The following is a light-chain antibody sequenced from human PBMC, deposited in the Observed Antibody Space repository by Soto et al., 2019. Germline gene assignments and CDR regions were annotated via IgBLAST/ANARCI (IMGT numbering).Light chain of an antibody. Sequence: EIMMPQSTATLSVSPREPVTLSCRSSQDLHIDLAWYHQKPGQAPTLLIYGVSDRAPGVPARFSGAGSGREFTLTIRSLQSEDFGVYYCQQYDTWPRTLGQGTKVDI. CDR1: QDLHID. CDR2: GVS. CDR3: QQYDTWPRT. J-gene: IGKJ2*01. V-gene: IGKV3-15*01.